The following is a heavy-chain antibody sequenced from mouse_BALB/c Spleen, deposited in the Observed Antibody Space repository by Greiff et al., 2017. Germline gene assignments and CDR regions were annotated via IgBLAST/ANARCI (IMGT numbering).Heavy chain of an antibody. J-gene: IGHJ2*01. Sequence: EVQLQQSGAELVRPGALVKLSCKASGFNIKDYYMHWVKQRPEQGLEWIGWIDPENGNTIYDPKFQGKASITADTSSNTAYLQLSSLTSEDTAVYYCARTYGYDPFDYWGQGTTLTVSS. CDR3: ARTYGYDPFDY. V-gene: IGHV14-1*02. CDR1: GFNIKDYY. D-gene: IGHD2-2*01. CDR2: IDPENGNT.